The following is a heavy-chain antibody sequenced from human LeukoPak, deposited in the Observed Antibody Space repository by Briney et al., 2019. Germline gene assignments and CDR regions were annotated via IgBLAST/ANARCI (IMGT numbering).Heavy chain of an antibody. CDR3: ASRIDTMVRGVIITSDAFDI. Sequence: PGESLKISCKGSGYSFTSYWIGWVRQMPGKGLDWMGIIYPGDSDTRYTPSFQGQVTISADKSISTAYLQWSSLKASDTAMYYCASRIDTMVRGVIITSDAFDIWGQGTMVTVSS. J-gene: IGHJ3*02. CDR2: IYPGDSDT. V-gene: IGHV5-51*01. CDR1: GYSFTSYW. D-gene: IGHD3-10*01.